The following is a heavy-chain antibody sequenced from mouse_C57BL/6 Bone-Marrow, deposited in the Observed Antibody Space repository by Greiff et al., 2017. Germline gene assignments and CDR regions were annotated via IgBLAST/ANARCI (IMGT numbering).Heavy chain of an antibody. CDR2: IYPRSGNT. V-gene: IGHV1-81*01. CDR3: ARERTMVTTGCHYFDY. CDR1: GYTFTSYG. D-gene: IGHD2-2*01. J-gene: IGHJ2*01. Sequence: QVQLQQSGAELARPGASVKLSCKASGYTFTSYGISWVKQRTGQGLEWIGEIYPRSGNTYYNEKFKGKATLTADKSSRTAYMELRSLTSEDSAVYCCARERTMVTTGCHYFDYWGQGTTLTVSS.